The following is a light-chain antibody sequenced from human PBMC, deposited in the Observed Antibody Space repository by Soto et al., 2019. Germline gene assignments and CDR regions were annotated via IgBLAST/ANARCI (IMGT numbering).Light chain of an antibody. J-gene: IGKJ4*01. CDR3: QQYGSSPLT. CDR2: DAS. CDR1: QTVRNNY. Sequence: EFVLTQSPGTLSLSPGARAPLSCRASQTVRNNYLAWYQQKPGQAPRLLIYDASSRATGIPDRFSGGGSGTDFTLTISRLEPEDFAVYYCQQYGSSPLTFGGGTKVDI. V-gene: IGKV3-20*01.